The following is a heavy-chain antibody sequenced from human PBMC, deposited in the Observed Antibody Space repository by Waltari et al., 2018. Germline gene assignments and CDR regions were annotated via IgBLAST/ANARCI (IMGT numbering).Heavy chain of an antibody. D-gene: IGHD3-22*01. Sequence: QVQLVQSGAEVKKPGASVKVSCKASGYTFTSYYMHWVRQAPGQGLEWMGIINPGGGSTSYEQKSQGRVTMTRDTATSTVYMELSSLRSEDTAVYYCARADSSGYGGWFDPWGQGTLVTVSS. CDR3: ARADSSGYGGWFDP. CDR1: GYTFTSYY. J-gene: IGHJ5*02. V-gene: IGHV1-46*01. CDR2: INPGGGST.